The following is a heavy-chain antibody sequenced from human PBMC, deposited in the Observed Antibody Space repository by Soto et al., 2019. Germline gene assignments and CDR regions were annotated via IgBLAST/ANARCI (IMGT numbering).Heavy chain of an antibody. D-gene: IGHD1-7*01. CDR1: GGSISSGGYY. Sequence: QVQLQESGPGLVKPSQTLSLTCTVSGGSISSGGYYWSWIRQHPGKGLEWIGYIYYSGSTYYNPSLKGRVTISVDPSKSQCSLKLSSVTAADTAVYYCARARPNWNSPWFDPWGQGTLVTVSS. CDR3: ARARPNWNSPWFDP. CDR2: IYYSGST. V-gene: IGHV4-31*03. J-gene: IGHJ5*02.